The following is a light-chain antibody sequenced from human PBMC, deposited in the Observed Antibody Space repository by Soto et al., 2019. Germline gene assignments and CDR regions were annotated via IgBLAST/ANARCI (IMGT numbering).Light chain of an antibody. V-gene: IGLV7-46*01. CDR2: DTN. CDR3: LISYSGARV. CDR1: TGAVTSGHY. J-gene: IGLJ2*01. Sequence: QTVVTQEPSLTVSPGGTVTLTFGFSTGAVTSGHYPYWFQQKPGQAPRTLIYDTNNKHSWTPARFSGSLLGGKAALTLSGAQPEDEADYYCLISYSGARVFGGGTKLTVL.